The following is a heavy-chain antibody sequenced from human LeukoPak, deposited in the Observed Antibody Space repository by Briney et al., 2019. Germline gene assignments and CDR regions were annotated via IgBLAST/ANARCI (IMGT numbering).Heavy chain of an antibody. J-gene: IGHJ4*02. Sequence: GASVKVSCKASGGTFSSYAISWVRQAPGQGLEWMGRIIPILGIANYAQKFQGRVTITADKSTSTAYMELSSLRSEDTAVYYCARARGYSYGPNDYWGQGTLVTVSS. V-gene: IGHV1-69*04. CDR2: IIPILGIA. D-gene: IGHD5-18*01. CDR3: ARARGYSYGPNDY. CDR1: GGTFSSYA.